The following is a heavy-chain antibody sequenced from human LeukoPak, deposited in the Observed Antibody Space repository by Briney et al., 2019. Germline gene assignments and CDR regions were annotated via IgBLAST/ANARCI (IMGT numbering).Heavy chain of an antibody. CDR3: VSTLTPGIAAAGTDRFVFLY. D-gene: IGHD6-13*01. J-gene: IGHJ4*02. Sequence: ASVNVSCKASGYTFTSYDFNWVRQATGQRPEWMGWMSPNSGDTGYAQKFQDRVTMTRNTSISTAYMELSSLRSDDTAVYYCVSTLTPGIAAAGTDRFVFLYWGQGTLVTVSS. V-gene: IGHV1-8*01. CDR1: GYTFTSYD. CDR2: MSPNSGDT.